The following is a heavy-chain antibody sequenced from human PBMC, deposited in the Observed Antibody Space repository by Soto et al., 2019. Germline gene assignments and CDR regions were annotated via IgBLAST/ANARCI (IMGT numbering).Heavy chain of an antibody. CDR2: INSDGSST. CDR1: GFTFSRYW. J-gene: IGHJ3*02. Sequence: EVQLVESGGGLVQPGGSLRLSCAASGFTFSRYWMHWVRQAPGKGLVWVSRINSDGSSTNYADSVKGRFTISRDNAKNTLYLQMNSLRAEDTAVYFCARVSIRYCSGGWCPVGLEGFEIWGQGTMVTVSS. CDR3: ARVSIRYCSGGWCPVGLEGFEI. V-gene: IGHV3-74*01. D-gene: IGHD2-15*01.